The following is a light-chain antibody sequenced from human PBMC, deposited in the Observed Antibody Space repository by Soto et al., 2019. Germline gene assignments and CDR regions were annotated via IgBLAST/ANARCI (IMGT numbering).Light chain of an antibody. J-gene: IGKJ2*01. CDR3: QKTFRTPHT. V-gene: IGKV1-39*01. Sequence: DIQMTQSPASLSASVGDRVSITCRASQTISSYLNWYQQKPGAAPKLLIYSASTLQSGVPSRFSGSGFGTDYPLTISSLQPADFAVYYCQKTFRTPHTFGQGTKLDIE. CDR1: QTISSY. CDR2: SAS.